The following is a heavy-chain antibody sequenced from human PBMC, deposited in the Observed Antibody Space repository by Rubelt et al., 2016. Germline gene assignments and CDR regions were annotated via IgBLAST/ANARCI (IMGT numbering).Heavy chain of an antibody. V-gene: IGHV3-30-3*01. CDR1: GFTFRSYG. J-gene: IGHJ4*02. D-gene: IGHD6-6*01. Sequence: VQLVESGGGLVQPGGSLRLSCSASGFTFRSYGMHWVRQAPGEGLEWLAVASPGGNFKYYADSVKGRFTISRDNSKNTLYLQMNSLRTEDTAFYYCARAGYVASSSSVSFVDYWGQGTLVTVSS. CDR2: ASPGGNFK. CDR3: ARAGYVASSSSVSFVDY.